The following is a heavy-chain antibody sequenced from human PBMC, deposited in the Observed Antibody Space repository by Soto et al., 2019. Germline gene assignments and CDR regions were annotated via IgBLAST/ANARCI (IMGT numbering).Heavy chain of an antibody. D-gene: IGHD1-26*01. CDR3: ARGTWIRVDYYLVYQIGWFDP. J-gene: IGHJ5*02. CDR1: GGSFSGYY. CDR2: INHSGST. V-gene: IGHV4-34*01. Sequence: QVQLQQWGAGLLKPSETLSLTCAVYGGSFSGYYWSWIRQPPGKGLEWIGEINHSGSTNYNPSLKRRVTISVDTSKNQFSLQLSSVTAADTAVYYCARGTWIRVDYYLVYQIGWFDPWGQGTLVTVSS.